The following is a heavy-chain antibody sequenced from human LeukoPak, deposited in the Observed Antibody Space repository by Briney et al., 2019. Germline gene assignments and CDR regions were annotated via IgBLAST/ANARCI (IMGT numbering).Heavy chain of an antibody. J-gene: IGHJ4*02. V-gene: IGHV1-69*13. CDR1: GGTFSSYA. Sequence: SVKVSCKASGGTFSSYAISWVRQAPGQGLEWMGGIIPIFGTANYAQKFQGRVTITADESTSTAYMELSSLRSEDTAVYYCARDSPIAARPWGFDYWGQGTLVTVSS. CDR2: IIPIFGTA. CDR3: ARDSPIAARPWGFDY. D-gene: IGHD6-6*01.